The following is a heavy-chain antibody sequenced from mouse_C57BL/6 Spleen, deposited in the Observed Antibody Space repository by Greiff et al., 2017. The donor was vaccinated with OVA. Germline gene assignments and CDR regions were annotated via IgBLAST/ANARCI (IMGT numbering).Heavy chain of an antibody. CDR1: GYTFTSYW. CDR2: IDPSDSYT. Sequence: QVQLQQPGAELVKPGASVKLSCKASGYTFTSYWMQWVKQRPGQGLEWIGEIDPSDSYTNYNQKFKGQATLTVDTSSSTAYMQLSSLTSEDSAVYYCARSPSTVVATDYAMDYWGQGTSVTVSS. D-gene: IGHD1-1*01. CDR3: ARSPSTVVATDYAMDY. J-gene: IGHJ4*01. V-gene: IGHV1-50*01.